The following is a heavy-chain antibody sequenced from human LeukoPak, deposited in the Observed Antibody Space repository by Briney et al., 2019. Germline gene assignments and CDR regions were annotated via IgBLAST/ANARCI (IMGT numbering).Heavy chain of an antibody. CDR3: AKTGMLRRVGYLDV. J-gene: IGHJ6*04. CDR1: GFTFSSYG. CDR2: MSSDGSNK. D-gene: IGHD1-1*01. V-gene: IGHV3-30*18. Sequence: GGSLRLSCAASGFTFSSYGMHWVRQAPGKGLEWVAVMSSDGSNKYYADSVKGRFTISRDNSKKMVYLEMNSLRVEDTAVYYCAKTGMLRRVGYLDVWGKGTAVIVSS.